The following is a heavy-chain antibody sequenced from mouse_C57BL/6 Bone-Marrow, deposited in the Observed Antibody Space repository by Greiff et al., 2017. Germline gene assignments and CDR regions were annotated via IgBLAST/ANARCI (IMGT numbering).Heavy chain of an antibody. V-gene: IGHV5-6*02. Sequence: EVNVVESGGDLVKPGGSLKLSCAASGFTFSSYGMSWVRQTPDKRLEWVATISSGGSYTYYPDSVKGRFTISRDNATNTLYLQMSRLKSEDTAMXYCEERALDYSDGGFDYWGQGTTLTVSS. J-gene: IGHJ2*01. CDR3: EERALDYSDGGFDY. CDR2: ISSGGSYT. D-gene: IGHD2-12*01. CDR1: GFTFSSYG.